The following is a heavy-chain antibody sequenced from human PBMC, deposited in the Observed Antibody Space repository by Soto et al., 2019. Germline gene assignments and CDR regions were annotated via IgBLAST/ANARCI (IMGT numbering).Heavy chain of an antibody. CDR3: ARAPTCYDFWSGCYGMDV. V-gene: IGHV1-69*01. D-gene: IGHD3-3*01. Sequence: QVQLVQSGAEVKKPGSSVKVSCKASGGTFSSYAISWVRQAPGQGLEWMGGIIPIFGTANYAQKFQGRVRISADATTSTGYMELSSLRSEDTAVYYCARAPTCYDFWSGCYGMDVWGQGTTVTVSS. CDR2: IIPIFGTA. J-gene: IGHJ6*02. CDR1: GGTFSSYA.